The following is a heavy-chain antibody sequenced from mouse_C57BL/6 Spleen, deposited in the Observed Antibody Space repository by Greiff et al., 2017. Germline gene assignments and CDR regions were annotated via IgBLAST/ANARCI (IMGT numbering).Heavy chain of an antibody. CDR1: GYPFTSYW. CDR3: ARSGSYYFDY. J-gene: IGHJ2*01. D-gene: IGHD3-1*01. V-gene: IGHV1-55*01. CDR2: IYPGSGST. Sequence: HVQLQQPGAELVKPGASVKMSCKASGYPFTSYWITLVKQRPGQGLEWIGDIYPGSGSTNYNEKFKSKATLTVDTSSSTAYMQLSSLTSEDSAVYYCARSGSYYFDYWGQGTTLTVSS.